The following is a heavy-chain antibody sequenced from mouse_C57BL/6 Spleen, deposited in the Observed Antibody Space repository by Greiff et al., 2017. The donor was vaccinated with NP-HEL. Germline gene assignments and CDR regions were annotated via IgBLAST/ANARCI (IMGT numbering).Heavy chain of an antibody. CDR3: ARVADGYVYYFDY. CDR2: IDPYDSYT. CDR1: GYTFTSYW. Sequence: QVQLQQPGAELVMPGASVKLSCKASGYTFTSYWMHWVKQRPGQGLEWIGEIDPYDSYTTYNQKFKGKSTLTVDKSSSTAYMQRSSLTSEDSAVYYCARVADGYVYYFDYGGQGTTLTVSS. J-gene: IGHJ2*01. D-gene: IGHD2-3*01. V-gene: IGHV1-69*01.